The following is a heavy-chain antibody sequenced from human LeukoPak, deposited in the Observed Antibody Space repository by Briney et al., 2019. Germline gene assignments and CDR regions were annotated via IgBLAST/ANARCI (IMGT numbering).Heavy chain of an antibody. V-gene: IGHV3-23*01. Sequence: GGSLRLSCAASTFTFSSSAMIWVRQAPGKGLEWVAGMSGSGDITYYADSVKGRFSISRDNSKSTLYLQMNSLRADDTALYYCAKCRYQSSGCHGEYWGQGTLVTVST. CDR2: MSGSGDIT. CDR3: AKCRYQSSGCHGEY. D-gene: IGHD6-19*01. CDR1: TFTFSSSA. J-gene: IGHJ4*02.